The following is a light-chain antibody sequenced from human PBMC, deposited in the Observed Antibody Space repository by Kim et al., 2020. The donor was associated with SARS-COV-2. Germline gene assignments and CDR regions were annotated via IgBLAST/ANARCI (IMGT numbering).Light chain of an antibody. CDR1: QSVRSK. J-gene: IGKJ3*01. CDR3: QQRNDWPIT. CDR2: EAS. Sequence: LAPGERATLSCRASQSVRSKLAWYQQKPGQAPRLLIYEASNRATGIPARFGGSGSGTDFTLTISSLEPEDFAVYYCQQRNDWPITFGPGTKVDIK. V-gene: IGKV3-11*01.